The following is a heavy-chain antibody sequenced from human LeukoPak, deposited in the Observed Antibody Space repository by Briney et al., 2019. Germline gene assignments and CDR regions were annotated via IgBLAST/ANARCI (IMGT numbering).Heavy chain of an antibody. CDR3: ARAGEFIAVAPFDS. CDR1: GRSISSYY. CDR2: IYYSGST. V-gene: IGHV4-59*07. J-gene: IGHJ3*02. D-gene: IGHD6-19*01. Sequence: SDTLSLTRTVSGRSISSYYWSWIRQPPGKGLEWIGYIYYSGSTNHNPPLKSQVTIPVNTPNNQFSLKPTSLTPADTGVYYCARAGEFIAVAPFDSWGQGTMVSVSS.